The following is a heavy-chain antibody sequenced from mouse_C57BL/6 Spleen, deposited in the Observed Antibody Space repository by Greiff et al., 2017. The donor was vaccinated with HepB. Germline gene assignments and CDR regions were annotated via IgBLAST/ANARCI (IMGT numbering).Heavy chain of an antibody. CDR1: GYTFTSYG. D-gene: IGHD2-3*01. CDR2: IYPRSGNT. J-gene: IGHJ4*01. V-gene: IGHV1-81*01. CDR3: AIYDDGYYEDAMDY. Sequence: VQLQQSGAELARPGASVKLSCKASGYTFTSYGISWVKQRTGQGLEWIGEIYPRSGNTYYNEKFKGKATLTADNSSSTTYMELRSLTSEDSAVYFCAIYDDGYYEDAMDYWGQGTSVTVSS.